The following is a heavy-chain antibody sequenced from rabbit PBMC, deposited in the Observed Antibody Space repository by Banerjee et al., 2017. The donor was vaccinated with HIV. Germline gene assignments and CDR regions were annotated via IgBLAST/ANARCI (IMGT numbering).Heavy chain of an antibody. V-gene: IGHV1S40*01. CDR3: ARTAGYLDDGDGYFNL. D-gene: IGHD2-1*01. Sequence: QSLEESGGDLVKPGASLTLTCTASGFSFSSSYWICWVRQAPGKGLEWIACIYAGSSGSTHYASWAKGRFTISKTSSTSVTLQMTSLTAADTATYFCARTAGYLDDGDGYFNLWGPGTLVTVS. CDR1: GFSFSSSYW. CDR2: IYAGSSGST. J-gene: IGHJ4*01.